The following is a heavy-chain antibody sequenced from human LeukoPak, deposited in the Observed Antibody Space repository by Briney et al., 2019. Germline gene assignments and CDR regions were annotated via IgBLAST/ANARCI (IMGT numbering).Heavy chain of an antibody. CDR2: IYYSGST. Sequence: SETLSLTCTVSGDSISSSSYYWGWSRQPPGKGLEWIGSIYYSGSTYYNPSLKSRVTISVDTSKNQFSLKLSSVTAAVTAVYYCARHQIMTTVTTSEVGAYDIWGQGTMVTVSS. V-gene: IGHV4-39*01. CDR3: ARHQIMTTVTTSEVGAYDI. CDR1: GDSISSSSYY. J-gene: IGHJ3*02. D-gene: IGHD4-17*01.